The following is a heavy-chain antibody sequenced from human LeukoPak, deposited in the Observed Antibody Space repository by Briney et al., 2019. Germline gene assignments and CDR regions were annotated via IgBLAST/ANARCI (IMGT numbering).Heavy chain of an antibody. CDR1: GFTFSSYW. Sequence: GGSLRLSCAASGFTFSSYWMSWVRQDPGKGQEWVSRINSAGSSTSYADSVKGRFTISRDNAKNTLYLQMNSLRAEDTAVYYCARVFWSGYDYWGQGTLVTVSS. D-gene: IGHD3-3*01. J-gene: IGHJ4*02. CDR2: INSAGSST. V-gene: IGHV3-74*01. CDR3: ARVFWSGYDY.